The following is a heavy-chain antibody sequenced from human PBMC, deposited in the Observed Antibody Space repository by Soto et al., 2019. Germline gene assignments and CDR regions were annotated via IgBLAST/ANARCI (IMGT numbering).Heavy chain of an antibody. CDR2: ISASGGST. CDR3: AKDRMNHNSVWDPFDI. CDR1: GLSFSSDG. Sequence: EVQLLESGGGLVQPGGSLRLSCAASGLSFSSDGMSWVRQAPGKGLEWVSSISASGGSTYYADSVRGRFTISRDNSKNTLYLQMNRLRGEDTAVYYCAKDRMNHNSVWDPFDIWGQGTMVTVSS. V-gene: IGHV3-23*01. J-gene: IGHJ3*02. D-gene: IGHD2-15*01.